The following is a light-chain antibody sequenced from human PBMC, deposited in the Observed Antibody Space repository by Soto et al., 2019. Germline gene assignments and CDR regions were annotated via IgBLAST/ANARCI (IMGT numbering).Light chain of an antibody. Sequence: ALQMTQSPSSLSASVGDRVSITCRASQGIRNDLGWYQQKPGKAPKVLIYDASSLQSGVPSRFSGSGSGTDFTLTISSLQPEDFATYYCLQDYNYPWTFGQGTKVEIK. CDR2: DAS. CDR3: LQDYNYPWT. V-gene: IGKV1-6*01. CDR1: QGIRND. J-gene: IGKJ1*01.